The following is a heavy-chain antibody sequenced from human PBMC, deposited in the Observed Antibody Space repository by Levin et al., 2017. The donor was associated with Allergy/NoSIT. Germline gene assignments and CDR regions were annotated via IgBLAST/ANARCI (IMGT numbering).Heavy chain of an antibody. J-gene: IGHJ5*02. Sequence: SQTLSLTCTVSGGFISSGGFYWSWIRQHPGKGLEWIGYISYSGNTHYNPSFGSRLAISADTSNNQFSLKLSAVTAADTAVYYCARVAPCTSDNCYGGWFDPWGQGTLVTVSS. CDR3: ARVAPCTSDNCYGGWFDP. V-gene: IGHV4-31*03. D-gene: IGHD2-8*02. CDR2: ISYSGNT. CDR1: GGFISSGGFY.